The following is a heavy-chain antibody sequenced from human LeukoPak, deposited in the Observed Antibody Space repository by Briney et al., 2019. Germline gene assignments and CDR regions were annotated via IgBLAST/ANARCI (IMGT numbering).Heavy chain of an antibody. D-gene: IGHD3-16*01. CDR2: ISGSGGST. CDR3: AKGHVSYYYYGMDV. Sequence: GGSLRLSCAASGFTFSSYAMGWVRQAPGKGLEWVSAISGSGGSTYYADSVKGRFTISRDNSKNTLYLQMNSLRAEDTAVYYCAKGHVSYYYYGMDVWGQGTTVTVSS. V-gene: IGHV3-23*01. CDR1: GFTFSSYA. J-gene: IGHJ6*02.